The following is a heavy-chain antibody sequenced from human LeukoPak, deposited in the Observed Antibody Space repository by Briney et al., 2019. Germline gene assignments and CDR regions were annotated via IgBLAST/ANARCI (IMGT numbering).Heavy chain of an antibody. J-gene: IGHJ5*02. D-gene: IGHD1-26*01. CDR2: IYYSGST. Sequence: PSETLSLTCTVSGGSISSSSYYWGWFRQPPGKWLEWIGSIYYSGSTYYNPSLKSRVTISVDTSKNQFSLKLSSVTAADTAVYYCARHTWENWFDPWGQGTLVTVSS. CDR3: ARHTWENWFDP. CDR1: GGSISSSSYY. V-gene: IGHV4-39*01.